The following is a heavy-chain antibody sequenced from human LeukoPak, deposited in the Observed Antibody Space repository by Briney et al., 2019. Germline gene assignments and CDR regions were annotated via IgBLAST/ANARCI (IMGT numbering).Heavy chain of an antibody. CDR3: AELGITMIGGV. J-gene: IGHJ6*04. Sequence: GGSLRLSCAASGFSVTSTYMTWLRQAPGKGLEWVSVFYRGDSRHYADSVKGRFTISRDNSKNTLSLQMNNLRAEDTAVYYCAELGITMIGGVWGKGTTVTISS. D-gene: IGHD3-10*02. CDR1: GFSVTSTY. V-gene: IGHV3-53*01. CDR2: FYRGDSR.